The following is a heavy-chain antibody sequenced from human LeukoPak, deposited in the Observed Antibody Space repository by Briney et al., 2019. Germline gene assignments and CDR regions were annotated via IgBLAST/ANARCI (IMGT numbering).Heavy chain of an antibody. Sequence: ASVKVSCKASGYTFTSYGISWVRQAPGQGVEWMGWISAYNGNTNYAQKLQCRVTMTTATSTSTAYMELRRLRSDDTAVDYCARGGYGHSSSDYWGQGTLVTVSS. D-gene: IGHD6-13*01. CDR3: ARGGYGHSSSDY. V-gene: IGHV1-18*01. CDR2: ISAYNGNT. J-gene: IGHJ4*02. CDR1: GYTFTSYG.